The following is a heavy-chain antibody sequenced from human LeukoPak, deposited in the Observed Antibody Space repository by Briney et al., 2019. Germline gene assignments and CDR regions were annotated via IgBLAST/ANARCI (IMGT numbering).Heavy chain of an antibody. CDR1: GYTFTNYT. J-gene: IGHJ5*02. D-gene: IGHD6-13*01. V-gene: IGHV1-3*03. Sequence: ASVKVSCKASGYTFTNYTMHWVRQAPGQRPEWMGWINVGNGNTKYSQEFQGRVTITRDTSASTSYMELSSLRSEDMAVYYCARERSSSWSTGIFDPWGQGTLVTVSS. CDR3: ARERSSSWSTGIFDP. CDR2: INVGNGNT.